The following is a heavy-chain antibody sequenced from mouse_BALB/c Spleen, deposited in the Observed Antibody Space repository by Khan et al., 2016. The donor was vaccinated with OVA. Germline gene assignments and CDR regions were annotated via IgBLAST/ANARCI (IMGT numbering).Heavy chain of an antibody. CDR1: GYTFTSYT. D-gene: IGHD2-5*01. CDR2: INPSNGYT. Sequence: QVQLKESGAELARPGASVKMSCKASGYTFTSYTIHWIKLRPGQGLEWIGYINPSNGYTNYNQKFKDKATLTADKSSTTVYMQLSSLTSDDSAVYKCVRDGAYYRNKGWFAYWGQGNLVTVSA. CDR3: VRDGAYYRNKGWFAY. V-gene: IGHV1-4*01. J-gene: IGHJ3*01.